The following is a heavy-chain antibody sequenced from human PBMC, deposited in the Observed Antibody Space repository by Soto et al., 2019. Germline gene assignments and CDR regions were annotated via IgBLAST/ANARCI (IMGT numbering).Heavy chain of an antibody. CDR1: GFTFSSYA. J-gene: IGHJ4*02. CDR3: LYSSTGGRDY. D-gene: IGHD6-13*01. CDR2: ISSNGGST. Sequence: GGSLRLSCSASGFTFSSYAMHWVRQAPGKGLEYVSAISSNGGSTYYADSVKGRFTISRDNSKNTLYLQMSSLRAEDTAVYYCLYSSTGGRDYWGQGTLVTVSS. V-gene: IGHV3-64D*08.